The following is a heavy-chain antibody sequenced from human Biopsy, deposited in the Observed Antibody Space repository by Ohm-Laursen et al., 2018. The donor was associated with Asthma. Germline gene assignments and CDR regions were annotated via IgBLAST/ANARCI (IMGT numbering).Heavy chain of an antibody. D-gene: IGHD1-20*01. Sequence: SLRLSCAATGFTFSDYDMHWARQAPGKGLEWVAVISYDGTNKDYADSVKGRFTFSRDNSQNTLSLEMNSLRVEDTAVYYCARDLRSDNWNPWGMDVWGLGTTVTVAS. CDR2: ISYDGTNK. CDR1: GFTFSDYD. CDR3: ARDLRSDNWNPWGMDV. J-gene: IGHJ6*02. V-gene: IGHV3-30-3*01.